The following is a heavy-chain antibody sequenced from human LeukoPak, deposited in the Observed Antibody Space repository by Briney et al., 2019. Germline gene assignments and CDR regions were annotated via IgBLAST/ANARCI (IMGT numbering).Heavy chain of an antibody. V-gene: IGHV4-59*01. D-gene: IGHD3-22*01. CDR1: GGSTSSYY. J-gene: IGHJ3*02. CDR3: ARVLYYYDSSGYYYGAFDI. CDR2: IYYSGST. Sequence: KPSETLSLTCTVSGGSTSSYYWSWIRQPPGKGLEWIGYIYYSGSTNYNPSLKSRVTISVDTSKNQFSLKLSSVTAADTAVYYCARVLYYYDSSGYYYGAFDIWGQGTMVTVSS.